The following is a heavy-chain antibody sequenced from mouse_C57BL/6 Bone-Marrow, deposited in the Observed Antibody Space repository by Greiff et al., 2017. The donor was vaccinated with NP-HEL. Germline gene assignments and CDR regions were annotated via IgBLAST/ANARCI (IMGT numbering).Heavy chain of an antibody. CDR2: IYPGDGDT. V-gene: IGHV1-82*01. CDR3: ARLGWFAY. Sequence: QVQLQQSGPELVKPGASVKISCKASGYSFSSSWMNWVKQRPGKGLEWIGRIYPGDGDTNYNGKFKGKATLTADKSSSTAYMQLSSLTSEDSAVYFCARLGWFAYWGQGTLVTVSA. CDR1: GYSFSSSW. J-gene: IGHJ3*01. D-gene: IGHD4-1*01.